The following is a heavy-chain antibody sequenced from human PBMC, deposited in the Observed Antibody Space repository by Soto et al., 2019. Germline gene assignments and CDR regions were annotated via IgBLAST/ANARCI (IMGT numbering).Heavy chain of an antibody. CDR2: IYYSGST. CDR3: ARDLLYCSSTSCYGWFDP. J-gene: IGHJ5*02. V-gene: IGHV4-59*01. Sequence: PSETLSLTCTASGGSISSYYWSWIRQPPGKGLEWIGYIYYSGSTNYNPSLKSRVTISVDTSKNQFSLKLSSVTAADTAVYYCARDLLYCSSTSCYGWFDPWGQGTLVTVSS. CDR1: GGSISSYY. D-gene: IGHD2-2*01.